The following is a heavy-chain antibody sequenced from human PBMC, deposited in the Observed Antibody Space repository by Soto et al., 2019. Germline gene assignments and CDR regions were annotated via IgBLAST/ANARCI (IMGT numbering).Heavy chain of an antibody. D-gene: IGHD3-9*01. CDR2: IYHSGST. Sequence: SETLSLTCAVSGYSISSGYYWGWIRQPPGKGLEWIGSIYHSGSTYYNPSLKSRVTISVDTSKNQFSLKLSSVTAADTAVYYCAREDSSDYDILTGHRGPRVVDPWGQGTLVTVSS. J-gene: IGHJ5*02. CDR1: GYSISSGYY. CDR3: AREDSSDYDILTGHRGPRVVDP. V-gene: IGHV4-38-2*02.